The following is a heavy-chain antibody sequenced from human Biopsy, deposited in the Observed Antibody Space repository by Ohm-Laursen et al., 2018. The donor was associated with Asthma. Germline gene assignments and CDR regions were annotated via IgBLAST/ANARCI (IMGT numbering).Heavy chain of an antibody. CDR1: GGSFSSNY. D-gene: IGHD1-26*01. V-gene: IGHV4-34*01. J-gene: IGHJ6*02. CDR2: TQHSGYT. Sequence: SETLSLTCAVYGGSFSSNYWSWIRQTPGKGLEWLGDTQHSGYTNYNPSLSNRLTLSVDTSKNQFSLRLTSVTAADTAVYYCARGSSSRLSQWELLVSGGKRAHSYYGMDVWGQGTTVTVSS. CDR3: ARGSSSRLSQWELLVSGGKRAHSYYGMDV.